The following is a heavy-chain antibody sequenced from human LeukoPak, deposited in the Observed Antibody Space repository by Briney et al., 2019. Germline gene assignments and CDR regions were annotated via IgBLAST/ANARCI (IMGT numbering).Heavy chain of an antibody. V-gene: IGHV3-48*01. Sequence: GGSLRLSCAASGFTFSSYSMNWVRQTPGKGLEWVSYISSSSSTIYYADSVKGRFTISRDNAKNSLYLQMNSLRAEDTATYYCAKKGSLVSPGNYFDYWGQGTQVTVSA. D-gene: IGHD2-2*01. CDR2: ISSSSSTI. CDR3: AKKGSLVSPGNYFDY. CDR1: GFTFSSYS. J-gene: IGHJ4*02.